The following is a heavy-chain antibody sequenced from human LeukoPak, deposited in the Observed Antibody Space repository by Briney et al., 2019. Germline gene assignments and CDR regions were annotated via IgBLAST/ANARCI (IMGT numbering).Heavy chain of an antibody. CDR1: GGSISSYY. Sequence: SETLSLTCTVSGGSISSYYWSWIRQPPGKGLEWVGYIYYSGRTNYNPSLKSRVTISVDPSKNQFSLKLSSVTAADTAVYYCASDILTGYYGMDAWGQGTTVTVSS. CDR3: ASDILTGYYGMDA. D-gene: IGHD3-9*01. CDR2: IYYSGRT. J-gene: IGHJ6*02. V-gene: IGHV4-59*01.